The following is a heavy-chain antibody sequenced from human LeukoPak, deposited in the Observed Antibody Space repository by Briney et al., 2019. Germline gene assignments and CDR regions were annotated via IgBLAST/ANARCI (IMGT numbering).Heavy chain of an antibody. CDR1: GGSISSSSYY. CDR2: IYYSGST. J-gene: IGHJ4*02. Sequence: SETLSLTCTVSGGSISSSSYYWGWIRQPPGKGLEWIGSIYYSGSTYYNPSLKSRVTISVDTSKNQFFLKLSSVTAADTAVYYCARKGRYYFDYWGQGTLVTVSS. V-gene: IGHV4-39*07. CDR3: ARKGRYYFDY.